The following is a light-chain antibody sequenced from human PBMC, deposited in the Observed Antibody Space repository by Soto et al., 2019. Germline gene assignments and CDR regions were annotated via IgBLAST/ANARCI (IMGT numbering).Light chain of an antibody. J-gene: IGLJ1*01. CDR3: SSYTSSSTSV. CDR1: SSDVGGYNY. CDR2: DVS. V-gene: IGLV2-14*03. Sequence: QSALTQPASGSGGPGQSIAISCTGTSSDVGGYNYVSWYQHHPGKAPKLMVYDVSNRPSGVSNRFSGSKSGNTASLTISGLQAEDEADYYCSSYTSSSTSVFATGTKVTVL.